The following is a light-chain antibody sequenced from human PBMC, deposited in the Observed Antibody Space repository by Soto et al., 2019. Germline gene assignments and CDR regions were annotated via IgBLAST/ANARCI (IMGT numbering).Light chain of an antibody. V-gene: IGKV3D-15*01. Sequence: EIVLTQSPGTLSLSPGERATRSCRASQSVISTYLAWYQQKPGQAPRLLIYGTSTRATGIPARFSGSGSGTEFTLTISSLQSEDFAVYYCQQYNNWPPITFGQGTRLEI. CDR2: GTS. J-gene: IGKJ5*01. CDR1: QSVISTY. CDR3: QQYNNWPPIT.